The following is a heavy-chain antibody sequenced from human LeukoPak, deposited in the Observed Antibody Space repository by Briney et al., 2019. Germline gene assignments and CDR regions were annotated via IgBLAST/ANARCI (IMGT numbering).Heavy chain of an antibody. J-gene: IGHJ4*02. CDR2: IKQDGSEK. CDR3: AREVPYGSGSFFDY. D-gene: IGHD3-10*01. Sequence: GGSLRLSCAASGFTFSSYWMSWVRQAPGKGLEWVANIKQDGSEKYYVDSVKGRFTISRDNAKNSLYLQMNSLRAEDTAVYYCAREVPYGSGSFFDYWDQGTLVTVSS. CDR1: GFTFSSYW. V-gene: IGHV3-7*01.